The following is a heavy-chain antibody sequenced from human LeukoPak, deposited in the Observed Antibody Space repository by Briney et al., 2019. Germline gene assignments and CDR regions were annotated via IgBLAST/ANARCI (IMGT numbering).Heavy chain of an antibody. V-gene: IGHV3-7*01. J-gene: IGHJ4*02. CDR2: IRQDGSSK. Sequence: GGSLRLSCVASGFTFSTSWMTWDRQAPGKGLEWVANIRQDGSSKYYVDSVKGRFTISRDNAKNSLYLQMNSLRVEDTAVYYCARDLSYFDYWGQGALVTVSS. CDR3: ARDLSYFDY. CDR1: GFTFSTSW.